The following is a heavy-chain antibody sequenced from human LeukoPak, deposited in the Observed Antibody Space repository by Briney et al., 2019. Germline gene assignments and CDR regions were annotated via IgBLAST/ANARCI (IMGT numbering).Heavy chain of an antibody. J-gene: IGHJ4*02. CDR2: ITSNIYT. D-gene: IGHD5-18*01. Sequence: KPGGSLRLSCAASGFTFSSYSLNWVRQAPGKGLECVSCITSNIYTYYADSVRGRFTISRDNSQNSVYLVMNSLRAEDTAVYYCASERDTSMVALDSWGQGTLVTVSS. CDR3: ASERDTSMVALDS. V-gene: IGHV3-21*06. CDR1: GFTFSSYS.